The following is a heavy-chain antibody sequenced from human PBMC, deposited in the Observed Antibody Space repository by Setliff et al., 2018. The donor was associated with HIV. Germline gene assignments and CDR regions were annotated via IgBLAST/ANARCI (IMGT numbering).Heavy chain of an antibody. CDR1: GFTFSDYT. CDR3: ANRFRTSNNWYYFDY. CDR2: ISDSGDT. V-gene: IGHV3-23*01. D-gene: IGHD6-13*01. Sequence: GGSLRLSCAASGFTFSDYTMNWVRQAPGKGLEWLSYISDSGDTYYADSVKGRFTISRDNTKNTLSLQMNSLGAEDTAIYYCANRFRTSNNWYYFDYWGPGTLVTVSS. J-gene: IGHJ4*02.